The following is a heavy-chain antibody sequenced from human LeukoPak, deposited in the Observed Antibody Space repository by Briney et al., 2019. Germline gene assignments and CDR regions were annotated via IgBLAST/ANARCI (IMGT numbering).Heavy chain of an antibody. D-gene: IGHD6-6*01. CDR1: GFTFSDYT. Sequence: GGFLRLSCAASGFTFSDYTMNWVRQAPGKGLGWLSCISCGGAYIYYADSASDEFTISRDNATNSLSLQMISVGVEDTAIYYGAREEDSTTIRASHGMDVWGQGTTVTVS. CDR2: ISCGGAYI. CDR3: AREEDSTTIRASHGMDV. J-gene: IGHJ6*02. V-gene: IGHV3-21*01.